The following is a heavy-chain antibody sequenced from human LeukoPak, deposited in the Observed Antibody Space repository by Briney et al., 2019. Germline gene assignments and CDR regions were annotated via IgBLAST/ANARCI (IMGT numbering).Heavy chain of an antibody. V-gene: IGHV3-74*01. J-gene: IGHJ4*02. CDR3: ARGYCSSASCPKAYYFDY. D-gene: IGHD2-2*01. CDR2: INSDGSGT. Sequence: GGSLRLSCAASGFTFSSYWMHWVRQAPGKGLVWVSRINSDGSGTSYADSVRGRFTISRDNAKSTLYLQMNSLRAEDTAVYYCARGYCSSASCPKAYYFDYWGQGTLVTVSS. CDR1: GFTFSSYW.